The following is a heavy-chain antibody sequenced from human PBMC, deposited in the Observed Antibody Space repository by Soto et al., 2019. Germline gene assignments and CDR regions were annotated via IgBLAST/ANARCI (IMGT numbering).Heavy chain of an antibody. V-gene: IGHV3-33*01. J-gene: IGHJ6*02. CDR2: IWYDGSIK. CDR1: GFTFSNYG. CDR3: ARDKDPKYYYGMDV. Sequence: QVQLLESGGGVVEPGRPLSFSCAASGFTFSNYGMQWVRQPPGKGPEWVAVIWYDGSIKYYPDSVKGRFTIARDNSKNALYLQMNSLRAGDTAVYYCARDKDPKYYYGMDVWGQGTTVTVSS. D-gene: IGHD2-15*01.